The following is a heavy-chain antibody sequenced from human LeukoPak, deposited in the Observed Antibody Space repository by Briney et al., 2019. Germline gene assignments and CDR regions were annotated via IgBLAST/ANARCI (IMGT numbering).Heavy chain of an antibody. CDR1: GFTFSNYA. CDR2: MRSGDGDT. V-gene: IGHV3-23*01. J-gene: IGHJ4*02. CDR3: AKGRGKDGQNLFDY. D-gene: IGHD5-24*01. Sequence: GGSLRLSCVASGFTFSNYAMSWVRQAPGKGLEWVAVMRSGDGDTTYADSVKGRFTISRDNSKNTLFLQIDNLRVDDTAVYYCAKGRGKDGQNLFDYWGQGTLITVSS.